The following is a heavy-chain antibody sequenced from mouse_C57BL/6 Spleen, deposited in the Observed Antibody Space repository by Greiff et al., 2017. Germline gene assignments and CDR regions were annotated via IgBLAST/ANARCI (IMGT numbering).Heavy chain of an antibody. V-gene: IGHV1-64*01. CDR2: IHPNSGST. Sequence: QVQLQQPGAELVKPGASVKLSCKASGYTFTSYWMHWVKQRPGQGLEWIGMIHPNSGSTNYNEKFKSKATLTVDKSSSTAYMQLSSLTSEDSAVYYCARGWLLQYYYAMDYWGQGTSVTVSS. J-gene: IGHJ4*01. D-gene: IGHD2-3*01. CDR3: ARGWLLQYYYAMDY. CDR1: GYTFTSYW.